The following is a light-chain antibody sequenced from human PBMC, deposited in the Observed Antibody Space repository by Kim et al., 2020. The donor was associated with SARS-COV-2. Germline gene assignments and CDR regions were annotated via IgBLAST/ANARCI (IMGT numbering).Light chain of an antibody. CDR1: SWHSTYI. CDR3: ETWDSDTWV. CDR2: VECDGGC. J-gene: IGLJ3*02. V-gene: IGLV4-60*03. Sequence: SSVKLTCTLSSWHSTYIVTWHQQQPGEAPRCLMKVECDGGCSKGSGVPDRFSGSSSGADRYLSSSNLQSEDEADYYCETWDSDTWVFGGGTQLTVL.